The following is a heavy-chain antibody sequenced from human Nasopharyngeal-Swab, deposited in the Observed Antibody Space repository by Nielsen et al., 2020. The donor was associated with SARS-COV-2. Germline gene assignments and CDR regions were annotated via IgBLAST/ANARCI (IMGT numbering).Heavy chain of an antibody. CDR2: INSDGSST. V-gene: IGHV3-74*01. CDR1: GFTFSSYW. Sequence: GESLKISCAASGFTFSSYWMHWVRQAPGKGLVWVSRINSDGSSTSYADSVKGRFTISRDNAKNTLYLQMNSLRAEDTAVYYCSRAARPESYYCMDLWGQGTTVTVSS. J-gene: IGHJ6*02. D-gene: IGHD6-6*01. CDR3: SRAARPESYYCMDL.